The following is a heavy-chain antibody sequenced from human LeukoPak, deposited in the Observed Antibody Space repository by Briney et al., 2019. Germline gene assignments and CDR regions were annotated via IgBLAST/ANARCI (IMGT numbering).Heavy chain of an antibody. CDR1: GFTFSSYA. CDR2: ISYDGSNK. D-gene: IGHD5-18*01. J-gene: IGHJ1*01. Sequence: PGGSLRLSCAASGFTFSSYAMHWVRQAPGKGLEWVAVISYDGSNKYYADSVKGRFTISRDNSKNTLYLQMNSLRAEDTAVYYCAEDRYSYAFEYFQHWGQGTLVTVSS. CDR3: AEDRYSYAFEYFQH. V-gene: IGHV3-30-3*01.